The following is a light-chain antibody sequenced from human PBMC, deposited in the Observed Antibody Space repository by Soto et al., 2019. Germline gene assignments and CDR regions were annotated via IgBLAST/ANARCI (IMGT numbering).Light chain of an antibody. V-gene: IGKV1-5*03. Sequence: DIQMTQSPSTVSAYVGDSVTITCRASQSITTWLAWYQQKPGKAPKLLIYKASNLESGVPSRFSGSGSGTEFTLTISSLQPDDFATYYCQQYNSYSWTFGQGTKVDNK. CDR3: QQYNSYSWT. CDR2: KAS. J-gene: IGKJ1*01. CDR1: QSITTW.